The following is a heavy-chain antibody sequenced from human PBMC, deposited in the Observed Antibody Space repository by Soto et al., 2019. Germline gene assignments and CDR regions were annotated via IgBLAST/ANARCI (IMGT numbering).Heavy chain of an antibody. D-gene: IGHD6-13*01. V-gene: IGHV1-8*01. J-gene: IGHJ4*02. CDR1: GYTLTRYD. Sequence: ASVKVSCKASGYTLTRYDINWVLQATGQGIERMGWMNPKSGNKDYAQKLQGRVTVTSDTSTSTVYMELSSLISEDTAVYYCARDLAAADYWGQGTLVTVSS. CDR3: ARDLAAADY. CDR2: MNPKSGNK.